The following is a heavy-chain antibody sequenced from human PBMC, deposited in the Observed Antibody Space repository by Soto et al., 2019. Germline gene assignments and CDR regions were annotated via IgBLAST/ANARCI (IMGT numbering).Heavy chain of an antibody. V-gene: IGHV3-23*01. CDR3: AKSPFPHVGWVTTVIYFDY. CDR2: ISGSGGST. D-gene: IGHD4-17*01. CDR1: VFTFSSYA. J-gene: IGHJ4*02. Sequence: PGGSLRLSCAASVFTFSSYAMSWVRQAPGKGLEWVSAISGSGGSTYYADSVKGRFTISRDNSKNTLYLQMNSLRAEDTAVYYCAKSPFPHVGWVTTVIYFDYWGQGILVTVSS.